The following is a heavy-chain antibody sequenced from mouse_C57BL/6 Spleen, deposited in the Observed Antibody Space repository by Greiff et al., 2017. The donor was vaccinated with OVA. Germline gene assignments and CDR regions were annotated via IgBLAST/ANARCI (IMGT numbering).Heavy chain of an antibody. CDR1: GYTFTSYW. D-gene: IGHD2-5*01. CDR3: ARGGYSNYVGYAMDY. J-gene: IGHJ4*01. CDR2: INPSNGGT. Sequence: QVQLQHSGTELVKPGASVKLSCKASGYTFTSYWMHWVKQRPGQGLEWIGNINPSNGGTNYNEKFKSKATLTVDKSSSTAYMQLSSLTSEDSAVYYCARGGYSNYVGYAMDYWGQGTSVTVSS. V-gene: IGHV1-53*01.